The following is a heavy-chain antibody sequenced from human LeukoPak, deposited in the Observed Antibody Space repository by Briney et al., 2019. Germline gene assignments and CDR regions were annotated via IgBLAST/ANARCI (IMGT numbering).Heavy chain of an antibody. J-gene: IGHJ4*02. Sequence: PGRSLRLSRSASGSTFSSCAMHWVRQAPGKGLEYVSTISSNGGSTYYADSVKGRFTISRDNSKNTLYLQMSSLRAEDTAVYHCLKGDHYSDTKGNYRFDYWGQGTLVTVSS. CDR2: ISSNGGST. V-gene: IGHV3-64D*06. CDR3: LKGDHYSDTKGNYRFDY. D-gene: IGHD3-22*01. CDR1: GSTFSSCA.